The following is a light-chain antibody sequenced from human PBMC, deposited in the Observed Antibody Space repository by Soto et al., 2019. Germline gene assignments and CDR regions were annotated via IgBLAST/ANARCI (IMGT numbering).Light chain of an antibody. CDR2: AAS. J-gene: IGKJ4*01. V-gene: IGKV1-27*01. CDR1: QGITSS. Sequence: DIQMTQSPSSLSASVGDRVTITCRASQGITSSLALYQQKTGQVPKLLIYAASTLQSGVPSRFSGGGSGADFTLTISSLQPEDVATYYCQNCNSAPLTFGGGTKVEIK. CDR3: QNCNSAPLT.